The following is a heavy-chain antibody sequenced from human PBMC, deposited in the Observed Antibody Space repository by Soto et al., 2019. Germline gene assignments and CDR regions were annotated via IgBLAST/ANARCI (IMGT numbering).Heavy chain of an antibody. CDR1: GGSISSGGYY. V-gene: IGHV4-31*03. D-gene: IGHD4-4*01. CDR3: ASMTTVTPPWFDP. J-gene: IGHJ5*02. Sequence: TSETLSLTCTVSGGSISSGGYYWSCIRQHPGKGLEWIGYIYYSGSTYYNPSLKSRVTISVDTSKNQFSLKLSSVTAADTAVYYCASMTTVTPPWFDPWGQGTLVTVSS. CDR2: IYYSGST.